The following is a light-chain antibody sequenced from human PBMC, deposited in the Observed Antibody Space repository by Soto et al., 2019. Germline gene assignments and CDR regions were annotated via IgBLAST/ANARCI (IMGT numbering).Light chain of an antibody. V-gene: IGLV2-14*03. Sequence: QSVLTHPASVSGSPGQSITISCTGTSSDVGGYNYVSWYQHHPGKAPKLMIYDVSNRPSGVSNRFSGSKSGNTASRTISGLQAEDEADYYCSSYTSSNIPVFGGGTQLTVL. CDR3: SSYTSSNIPV. CDR1: SSDVGGYNY. CDR2: DVS. J-gene: IGLJ7*01.